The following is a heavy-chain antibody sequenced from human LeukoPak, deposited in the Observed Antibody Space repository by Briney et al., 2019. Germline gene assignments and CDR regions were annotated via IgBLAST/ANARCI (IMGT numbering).Heavy chain of an antibody. Sequence: GGSLRLSCAASGFTFTSYAMNSVRQAPGKGLEWVSSISSTSSYIYYADSVKGRFTISRDNAKNSLYLQMNSLRAEDTAVYYCATGDGYKFDYWGQGTLVTVSS. V-gene: IGHV3-21*01. CDR3: ATGDGYKFDY. D-gene: IGHD5-24*01. J-gene: IGHJ4*02. CDR1: GFTFTSYA. CDR2: ISSTSSYI.